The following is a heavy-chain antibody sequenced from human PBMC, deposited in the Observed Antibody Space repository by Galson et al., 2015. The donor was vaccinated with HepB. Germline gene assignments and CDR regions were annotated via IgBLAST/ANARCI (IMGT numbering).Heavy chain of an antibody. CDR2: VSSNSYYS. CDR3: AREGFITRLSSSDAFDI. J-gene: IGHJ3*02. CDR1: GFTFSRYT. D-gene: IGHD1-20*01. V-gene: IGHV3-21*01. Sequence: SLRLSCAASGFTFSRYTMNWVRQAPGKGLEWVPSVSSNSYYSYYANSVMGRFTVSRGNAENSLYLQMNSLRAEDTAVYYCAREGFITRLSSSDAFDIWGQGTMVTVSS.